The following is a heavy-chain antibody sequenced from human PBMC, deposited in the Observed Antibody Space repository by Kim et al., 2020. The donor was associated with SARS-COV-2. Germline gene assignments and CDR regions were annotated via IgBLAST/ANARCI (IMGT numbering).Heavy chain of an antibody. CDR3: ARARGGSYYYGMDV. D-gene: IGHD1-26*01. CDR2: ISYDGSNK. J-gene: IGHJ6*02. CDR1: GFTFSSYA. V-gene: IGHV3-30-3*01. Sequence: GGSLRLSCAASGFTFSSYAMHWVRQAPGKGLEWVAVISYDGSNKYYADSVKGRFTISRDNSKNTLYPQMNSLRAEDTAVYYCARARGGSYYYGMDVWGQGTTVTVSS.